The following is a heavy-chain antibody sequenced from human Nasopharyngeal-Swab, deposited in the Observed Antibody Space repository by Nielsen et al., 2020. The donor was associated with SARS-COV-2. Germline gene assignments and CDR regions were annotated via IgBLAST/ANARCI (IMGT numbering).Heavy chain of an antibody. J-gene: IGHJ4*02. V-gene: IGHV3-15*01. CDR2: IKSKTDGGTT. D-gene: IGHD6-19*01. Sequence: VRQAPGKGLGWVGRIKSKTDGGTTDYAAPVKGRFTISRDDSKNTLYLQMNSLKTEDTAVYYCTTDLGSSGWYSGVGYWGQGTLVTVSS. CDR3: TTDLGSSGWYSGVGY.